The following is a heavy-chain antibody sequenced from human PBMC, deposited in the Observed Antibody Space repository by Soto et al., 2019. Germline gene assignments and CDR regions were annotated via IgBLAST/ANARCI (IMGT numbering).Heavy chain of an antibody. V-gene: IGHV1-69*01. Sequence: SVKVSCTASGVTFSSYAISCVRQAPLQPIERMGGIIPIFGTANYAQKFQGRVTITADESTSTAYMELSSLRSEDTAVYYCARRNRADYDILTGYYHAFDIWGQGTMVTGSS. CDR3: ARRNRADYDILTGYYHAFDI. J-gene: IGHJ3*02. CDR1: GVTFSSYA. CDR2: IIPIFGTA. D-gene: IGHD3-9*01.